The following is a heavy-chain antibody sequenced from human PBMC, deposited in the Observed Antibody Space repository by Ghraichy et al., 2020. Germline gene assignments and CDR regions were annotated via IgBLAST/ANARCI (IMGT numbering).Heavy chain of an antibody. J-gene: IGHJ4*02. CDR3: AREGGYDYPPFLHY. V-gene: IGHV3-30-3*01. CDR2: ISYDGSNK. D-gene: IGHD3-22*01. Sequence: LSLTCSASGFTFSSYAMHWVRQAPGKWLERVAVISYDGSNKYYADSVKCRFTISRDNSENTLYLKMNKLRSVDTDVKYWAREGGYDYPPFLHYCGQCNLVTVSS. CDR1: GFTFSSYA.